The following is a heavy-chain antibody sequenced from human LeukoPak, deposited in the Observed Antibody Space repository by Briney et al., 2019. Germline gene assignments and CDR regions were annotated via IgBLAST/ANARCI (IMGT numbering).Heavy chain of an antibody. D-gene: IGHD3-16*02. CDR3: ASGYDYVWGSYRYTGAYFDY. V-gene: IGHV4-61*02. CDR2: IYTSGST. J-gene: IGHJ4*02. Sequence: PSETLSLTCTVSGGSISSGSYYWSWTRQPAGKGLEWIGRIYTSGSTNYNPSLKSRVTISVDTSKNQFSLKLSSVTAADTAVYYCASGYDYVWGSYRYTGAYFDYWGQGTLVTVSS. CDR1: GGSISSGSYY.